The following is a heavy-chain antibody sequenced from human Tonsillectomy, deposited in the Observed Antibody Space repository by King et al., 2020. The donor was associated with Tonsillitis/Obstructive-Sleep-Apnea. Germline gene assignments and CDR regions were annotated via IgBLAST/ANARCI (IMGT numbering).Heavy chain of an antibody. Sequence: QLVQSGAEVKKTGSSVKVSCKASGGTFSSYAISWVRQAPGQGLEWMGRVIPTLGIGKDAQKFQGRVTISADKSTSTADMELSSLRSEDTAVYYCAREGTGRGSWGDNWFASGGQGTLVTVSS. D-gene: IGHD3-10*01. V-gene: IGHV1-69*04. CDR2: VIPTLGIG. CDR1: GGTFSSYA. CDR3: AREGTGRGSWGDNWFAS. J-gene: IGHJ5*01.